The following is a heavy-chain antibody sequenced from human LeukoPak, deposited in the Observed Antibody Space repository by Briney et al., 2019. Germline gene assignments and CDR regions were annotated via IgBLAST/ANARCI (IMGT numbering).Heavy chain of an antibody. J-gene: IGHJ6*03. Sequence: GGSLRLSCAASGFTFSSYSMNWVRQAPGKGLEWVSSISSSSSYIYYADSVKGRFTISRDNAKNSLYLQMNSLRADDTAVYYCGRDKTAQLDKYNYYMDVWGKGTTVTISS. D-gene: IGHD6-13*01. CDR1: GFTFSSYS. CDR3: GRDKTAQLDKYNYYMDV. CDR2: ISSSSSYI. V-gene: IGHV3-21*01.